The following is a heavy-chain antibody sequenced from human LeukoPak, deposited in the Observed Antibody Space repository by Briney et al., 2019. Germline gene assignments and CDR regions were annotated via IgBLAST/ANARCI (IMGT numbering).Heavy chain of an antibody. CDR2: ISSDGSNK. V-gene: IGHV3-33*01. D-gene: IGHD2-2*01. J-gene: IGHJ4*03. CDR3: ARDRCSRRSCYAGYSFYFAS. CDR1: GFTLTNYG. Sequence: PGGSLSLSCAASGFTLTNYGIHWVRQAPGQGLEWVSFISSDGSNKYYADSVRGRFTISTDTSTTTLSLQINSLRADDTAIYYCARDRCSRRSCYAGYSFYFASWGKGLWATAP.